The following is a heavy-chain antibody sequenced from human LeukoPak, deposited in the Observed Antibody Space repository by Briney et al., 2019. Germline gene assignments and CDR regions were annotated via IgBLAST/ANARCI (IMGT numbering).Heavy chain of an antibody. D-gene: IGHD6-13*01. J-gene: IGHJ4*02. V-gene: IGHV3-11*04. CDR3: ASGAAVGTSRFNY. CDR1: GFTFSDYY. CDR2: ISSSGSTI. Sequence: TTGGSLRLSCAASGFTFSDYYMSWIRQAPGKGLEWVSYISSSGSTIYYADSVKGRFTISRDNAKNSLYLQMKSLRAEDTAVYYCASGAAVGTSRFNYWGQGTLVTVSS.